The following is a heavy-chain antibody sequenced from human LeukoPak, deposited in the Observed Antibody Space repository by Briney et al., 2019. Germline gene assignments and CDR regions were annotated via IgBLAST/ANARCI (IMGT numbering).Heavy chain of an antibody. CDR3: AKERVVVAASASGWFDP. J-gene: IGHJ5*02. CDR1: GFTFSNYG. V-gene: IGHV3-23*01. D-gene: IGHD2-15*01. Sequence: PGGSLRLSCAASGFTFSNYGMSWVRQAPGKGLEWVSAISGSGGSTYYADSVKGRFTISRDNSKNTLYLQMNSLRAEDTAVYYCAKERVVVAASASGWFDPWGQGTLVTVSS. CDR2: ISGSGGST.